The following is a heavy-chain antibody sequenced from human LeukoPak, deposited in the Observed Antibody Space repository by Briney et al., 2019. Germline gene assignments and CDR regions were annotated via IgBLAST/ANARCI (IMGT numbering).Heavy chain of an antibody. CDR3: ARGSRITQY. CDR2: ISSSGSTI. Sequence: GGSLRLSCAASGFTFSSYEMNWVRQAPGKGLEWVSYISSSGSTIYYADSVKGRFTIPRDNAKNSLYLQMNSLRAEDTAVYYCARGSRITQYWGQGTLVTVSS. J-gene: IGHJ4*02. D-gene: IGHD3-10*01. V-gene: IGHV3-48*03. CDR1: GFTFSSYE.